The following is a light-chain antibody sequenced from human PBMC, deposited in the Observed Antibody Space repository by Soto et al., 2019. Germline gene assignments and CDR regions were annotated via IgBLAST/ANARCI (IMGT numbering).Light chain of an antibody. CDR1: QSVGIN. CDR2: GAS. V-gene: IGKV3-15*01. Sequence: EVVMTHSPAILSVFPWERATLSCRASQSVGINVAWYQQKPGQAPRLLIYGASTRATGSPDRFSASGSATEFTLTISSLLSEDFAVYYCQQYNDWPRTFGQGTKVDIK. CDR3: QQYNDWPRT. J-gene: IGKJ1*01.